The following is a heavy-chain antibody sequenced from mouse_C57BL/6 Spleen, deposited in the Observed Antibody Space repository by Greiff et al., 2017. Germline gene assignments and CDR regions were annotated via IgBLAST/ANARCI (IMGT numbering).Heavy chain of an antibody. CDR2: IDPETGGT. D-gene: IGHD1-1*01. J-gene: IGHJ2*01. Sequence: QVQLQQSGAELVRPGASVTLSCKASGYTFTDYEMHWVKQTPVHGLEWIGAIDPETGGTAYNQKFKGKAILTADKSSSTAYMELRSLTSEGSAVYYCTRYTTVVERNYCDYWGQGTTLTVSS. CDR3: TRYTTVVERNYCDY. CDR1: GYTFTDYE. V-gene: IGHV1-15*01.